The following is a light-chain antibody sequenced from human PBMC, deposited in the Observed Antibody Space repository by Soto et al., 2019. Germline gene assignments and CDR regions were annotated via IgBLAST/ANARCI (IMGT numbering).Light chain of an antibody. CDR2: QDT. V-gene: IGLV3-1*01. CDR3: QAWDSSTYV. CDR1: KLGDKY. Sequence: SYELTQPPSVSVSLGQTASITCSGDKLGDKYACWYQQRPGQSPVLVIYQDTMRPSGIPERFSGSNSGNTATLTISGTQAMDEADYYCQAWDSSTYVFGTGTKVPVL. J-gene: IGLJ1*01.